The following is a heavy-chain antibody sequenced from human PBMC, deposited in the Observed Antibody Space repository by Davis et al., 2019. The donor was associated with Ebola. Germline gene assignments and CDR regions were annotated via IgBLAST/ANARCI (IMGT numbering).Heavy chain of an antibody. D-gene: IGHD1-26*01. CDR1: GFTFDDYG. Sequence: GESLKISCAASGFTFDDYGMSWVRQAPGKGLEWVSGINWNSGSIGYADSVKGRFTISRDNAKNSLYLQMNSLRAEDMALYYCAKDRGIVGATTWEFDYWGQGTLVTVSS. J-gene: IGHJ4*02. CDR3: AKDRGIVGATTWEFDY. V-gene: IGHV3-20*04. CDR2: INWNSGSI.